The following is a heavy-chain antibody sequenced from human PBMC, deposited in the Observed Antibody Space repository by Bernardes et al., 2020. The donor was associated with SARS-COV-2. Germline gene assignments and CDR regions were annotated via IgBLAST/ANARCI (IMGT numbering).Heavy chain of an antibody. Sequence: GESLKISCKGSGYNFTAYWIAWVRQMPGKGLEWMGIIYPGDSDTRYSPSFEGRVTITVDKSISTAYLQRSSLMASDTAMFYCARLELGGDLLTGSLFYYFGIEVWGQGTTVTVSS. D-gene: IGHD3-9*01. J-gene: IGHJ6*02. CDR1: GYNFTAYW. V-gene: IGHV5-51*01. CDR2: IYPGDSDT. CDR3: ARLELGGDLLTGSLFYYFGIEV.